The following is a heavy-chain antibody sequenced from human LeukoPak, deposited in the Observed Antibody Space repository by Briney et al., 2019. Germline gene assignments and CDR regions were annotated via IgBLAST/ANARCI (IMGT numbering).Heavy chain of an antibody. D-gene: IGHD4-17*01. CDR2: IWYNGNNK. CDR3: AREHTTVTSLLDY. CDR1: GFIFNSYG. Sequence: GVSLRLSCSASGFIFNSYGIHWFRQAPGKGLEALAVIWYNGNNKYYADSVKGRFTISRDSSKNTMYLQMNSLRAEDTAVYYCAREHTTVTSLLDYWGQGTLVTVSS. V-gene: IGHV3-33*08. J-gene: IGHJ4*02.